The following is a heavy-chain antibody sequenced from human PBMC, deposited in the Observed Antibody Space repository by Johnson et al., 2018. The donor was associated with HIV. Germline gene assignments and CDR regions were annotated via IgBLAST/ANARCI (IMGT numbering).Heavy chain of an antibody. CDR1: GFTFSSYG. J-gene: IGHJ3*02. CDR2: ISYDGSNK. V-gene: IGHV3-30*18. D-gene: IGHD4-23*01. CDR3: ANLGDYSGNNGFDI. Sequence: VQLVESGGGVVQPGRSLRLSCAASGFTFSSYGMHWVRQAPGKGLEWVAVISYDGSNKAYADSVKGRFTISRDNSKNTMYLQMNSLRTEDTAVYYCANLGDYSGNNGFDIWGRGTMVTVSS.